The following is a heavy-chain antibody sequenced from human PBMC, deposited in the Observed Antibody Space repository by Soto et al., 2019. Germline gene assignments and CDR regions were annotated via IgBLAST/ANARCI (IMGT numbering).Heavy chain of an antibody. CDR1: GYTFTGYY. D-gene: IGHD4-4*01. Sequence: ASVKVSCKASGYTFTGYYMHWVRQAPGQGLEWMGWINPNSGGTNYAQKFQGWVTMTRDTSISTAYMELSRLRSDDTAVYYCASSITVTTAYGMDVWGQGTTVTVSS. CDR2: INPNSGGT. J-gene: IGHJ6*02. CDR3: ASSITVTTAYGMDV. V-gene: IGHV1-2*04.